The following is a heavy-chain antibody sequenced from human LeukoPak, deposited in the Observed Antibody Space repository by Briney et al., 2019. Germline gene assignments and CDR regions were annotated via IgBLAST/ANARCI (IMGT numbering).Heavy chain of an antibody. Sequence: GGSLRLSCAASGFTFSSFGMSWVRQAPGKGLEWVSRISGSGGRTYYTDSVKGRFTISRDNSKNTLYLQMNSLRAEDTAEYYCTKDGYGSGSYFPYALDIWGQGTLVTVSS. D-gene: IGHD3-10*01. CDR1: GFTFSSFG. CDR2: ISGSGGRT. CDR3: TKDGYGSGSYFPYALDI. V-gene: IGHV3-23*01. J-gene: IGHJ3*02.